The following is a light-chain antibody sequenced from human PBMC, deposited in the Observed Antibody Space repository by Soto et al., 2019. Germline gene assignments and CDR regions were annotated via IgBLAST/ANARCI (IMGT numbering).Light chain of an antibody. CDR3: SSYTSSSTLV. J-gene: IGLJ2*01. Sequence: QSALTQPASVSGSPGQSITLSCTGTSSDVGAYNYVSWYQQHPGKAPKLMIYDVSNRPSGVFNRFSGSKSGNTASLTISGLQDEDEADYYCSSYTSSSTLVFGGGTKLTVL. V-gene: IGLV2-14*01. CDR2: DVS. CDR1: SSDVGAYNY.